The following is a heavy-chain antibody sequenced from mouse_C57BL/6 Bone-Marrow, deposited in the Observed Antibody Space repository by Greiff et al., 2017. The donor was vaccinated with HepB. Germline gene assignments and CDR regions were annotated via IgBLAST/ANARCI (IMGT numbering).Heavy chain of an antibody. CDR2: IWSGGST. CDR1: GFSLTSYG. CDR3: ARNWDGYYPFAY. D-gene: IGHD2-3*01. V-gene: IGHV2-2*01. J-gene: IGHJ3*01. Sequence: QVQLQQSGPGLVQPSQSLSITCTVSGFSLTSYGVHWVRQSPGKGLEWLGVIWSGGSTDYNAAFISRLSIRKDNSKSQVFFKMNSLQADDTAICYCARNWDGYYPFAYWGQGTLVTVSA.